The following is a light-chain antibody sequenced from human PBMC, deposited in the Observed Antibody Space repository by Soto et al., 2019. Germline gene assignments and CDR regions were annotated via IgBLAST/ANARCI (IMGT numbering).Light chain of an antibody. CDR1: SSDVGGYNY. CDR3: SSYAGINNLGV. CDR2: EVS. V-gene: IGLV2-8*01. J-gene: IGLJ2*01. Sequence: QSVLTQPPSASGSPGQSVTISCTGTSSDVGGYNYVSWYQHHPGKAPKLMIYEVSNRPSGVPDRFSGSKSGNTASLTVSGLQAEDEADYYCSSYAGINNLGVFGGGTKLTVL.